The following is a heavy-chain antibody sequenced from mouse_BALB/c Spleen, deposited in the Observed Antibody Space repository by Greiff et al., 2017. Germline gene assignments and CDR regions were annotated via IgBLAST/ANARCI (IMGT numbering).Heavy chain of an antibody. CDR3: ARWGYYDYDEYYFEY. D-gene: IGHD2-4*01. CDR2: IDPANGNT. V-gene: IGHV14-3*02. J-gene: IGHJ2*01. CDR1: GFNIKDTY. Sequence: VQLQQSGAELVKPGASVKLSCTASGFNIKDTYMHWVKQRPEQGLEWIGRIDPANGNTKYDPKFQGKATITADTSSNTAYLQLSSLTSEDTAVYYCARWGYYDYDEYYFEYWGQGTTLTVSA.